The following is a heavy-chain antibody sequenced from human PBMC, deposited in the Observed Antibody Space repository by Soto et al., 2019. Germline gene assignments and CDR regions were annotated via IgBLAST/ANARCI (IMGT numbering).Heavy chain of an antibody. Sequence: QVQLVQSGAEVKKPGSSVKVSCKASGGTISNYTICWVRQAPGQGLEWMGRVVPVLNIRNYAQKFQGRVAITADKSTSTAYMELSSLRSEDTAVYYCAREWGGYCSGGSCYSEFAFDIWGQGTKVTASS. D-gene: IGHD2-15*01. CDR3: AREWGGYCSGGSCYSEFAFDI. CDR2: VVPVLNIR. J-gene: IGHJ3*02. CDR1: GGTISNYT. V-gene: IGHV1-69*08.